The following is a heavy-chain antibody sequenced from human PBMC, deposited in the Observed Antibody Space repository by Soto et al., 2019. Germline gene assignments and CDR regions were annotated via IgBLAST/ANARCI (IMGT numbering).Heavy chain of an antibody. CDR2: IWSDGSNK. D-gene: IGHD1-26*01. J-gene: IGHJ4*02. V-gene: IGHV3-33*01. Sequence: QVQLVESGGGVVQPGRSLRLSCAASGFTFSSFGMHWVRQAPGKGLEWVAVIWSDGSNKFHADSMKGRFTISRDNSKNTLYLQMSSLRADDTAVYYCGREGRRSLDLWGQGTLVTVSS. CDR1: GFTFSSFG. CDR3: GREGRRSLDL.